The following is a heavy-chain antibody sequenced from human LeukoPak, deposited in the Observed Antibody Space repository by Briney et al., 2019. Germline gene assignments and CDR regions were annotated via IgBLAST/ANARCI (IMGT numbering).Heavy chain of an antibody. CDR2: ISYDGSNK. D-gene: IGHD2-15*01. CDR1: GFTFSSYG. Sequence: GGSLRFSCAASGFTFSSYGMHWVRQAPGRGLEWVAVISYDGSNKYYADSVKGRFTISRDNSKNTLYLQMNSLRAEDTAVYYCAKDPYPYCSGGSCLRHIDYWGQGTLVTVSS. J-gene: IGHJ4*02. V-gene: IGHV3-30*18. CDR3: AKDPYPYCSGGSCLRHIDY.